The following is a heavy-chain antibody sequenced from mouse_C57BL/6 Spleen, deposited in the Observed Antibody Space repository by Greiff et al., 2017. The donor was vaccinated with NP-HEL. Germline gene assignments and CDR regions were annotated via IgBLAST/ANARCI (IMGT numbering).Heavy chain of an antibody. CDR3: ARYLHYYGSSYYFDV. D-gene: IGHD1-1*01. Sequence: QVQLQQPGAELVKPGASVKLSCKASGYTFTSYWMHWVKQRPGQGLEWIGMIHPNSGSTNYNEKFKSKATLTVDKSSSTAYMQLSSLTSEDSAVYYCARYLHYYGSSYYFDVWGTGTTVTVYS. J-gene: IGHJ1*03. V-gene: IGHV1-64*01. CDR1: GYTFTSYW. CDR2: IHPNSGST.